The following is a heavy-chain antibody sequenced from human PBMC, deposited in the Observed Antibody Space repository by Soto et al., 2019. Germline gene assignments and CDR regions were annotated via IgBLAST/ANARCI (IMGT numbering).Heavy chain of an antibody. CDR3: ARDTLGSSEDYYYYGMDV. D-gene: IGHD3-10*01. J-gene: IGHJ6*02. V-gene: IGHV3-21*01. Sequence: PGGSLRLSCAASGFTFSSYSMNWVRQAPGKGLEWVSSISSSSSYIYYADSVKGRFTISRDNAKNSLYLQMNGLRAEDTAVYYCARDTLGSSEDYYYYGMDVWGQGTTVTVSS. CDR2: ISSSSSYI. CDR1: GFTFSSYS.